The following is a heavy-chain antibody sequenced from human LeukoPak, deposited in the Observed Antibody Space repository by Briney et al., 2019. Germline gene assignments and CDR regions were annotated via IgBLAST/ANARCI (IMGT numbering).Heavy chain of an antibody. CDR2: ISRSGSTI. D-gene: IGHD3-3*01. V-gene: IGHV3-11*04. CDR1: GFTFSDYY. Sequence: PGGSLRLSCAASGFTFSDYYMSWIRQAPGKGLEWVSYISRSGSTIYYADSVKGRFTISRDDAKNSLYLQMNSLRAEDTAVYYCAREFGDFWSGYIDYWGQGTLVTVSS. CDR3: AREFGDFWSGYIDY. J-gene: IGHJ4*02.